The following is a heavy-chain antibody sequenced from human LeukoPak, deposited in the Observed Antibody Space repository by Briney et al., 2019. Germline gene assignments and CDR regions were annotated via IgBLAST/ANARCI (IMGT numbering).Heavy chain of an antibody. Sequence: GGSLRLSCAASRFTLRPYAMHWVRQAPGKGLEYVASISGDGGTISYPDSVKGRFAISRDNSKSTVYLQMGRLRTEDMGVYYCARMATGAAGGALDVWGQGTTVIVS. D-gene: IGHD1-1*01. CDR1: RFTLRPYA. V-gene: IGHV3-64*02. CDR3: ARMATGAAGGALDV. CDR2: ISGDGGTI. J-gene: IGHJ6*02.